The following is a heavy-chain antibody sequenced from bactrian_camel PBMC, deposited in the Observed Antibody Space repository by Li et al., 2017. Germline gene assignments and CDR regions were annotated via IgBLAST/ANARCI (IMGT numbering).Heavy chain of an antibody. Sequence: VQLVESGRGLVQPGGSLRLSCAASGFTFSNYAMNWVRQAPGKGLEWVSAISTSGLNTYYTDSVKGRFTVSRDNAKNTLFLQLKGLKTDDTALYYCATYTDYGLYDYSYWGQGTQVTVS. J-gene: IGHJ4*01. V-gene: IGHV3S31*01. CDR2: ISTSGLNT. CDR3: ATYTDYGLYDYSY. CDR1: GFTFSNYA. D-gene: IGHD4*01.